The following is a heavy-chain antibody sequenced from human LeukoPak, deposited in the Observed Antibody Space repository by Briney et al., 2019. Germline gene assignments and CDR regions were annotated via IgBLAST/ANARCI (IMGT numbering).Heavy chain of an antibody. CDR3: AKWGPYDILTGRIN. CDR2: IKPDESEK. D-gene: IGHD3-9*01. Sequence: TGGSLRLSCAASGFTFSNYWMTWVRQAPGKGLEWVANIKPDESEKYYVGSVKGRFTTSRDNAKNSLYLQMNSLRAEDTAVYYCAKWGPYDILTGRINWGQGTLVTVSS. CDR1: GFTFSNYW. J-gene: IGHJ4*02. V-gene: IGHV3-7*03.